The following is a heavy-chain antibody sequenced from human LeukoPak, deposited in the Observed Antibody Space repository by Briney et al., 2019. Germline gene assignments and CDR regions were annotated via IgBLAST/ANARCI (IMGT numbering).Heavy chain of an antibody. Sequence: PSETLSLTCTLSRGSIMTTHWWSWVRQPPGKGLEWIGEIYHTGTTNYSPSLKSRHTISVDQSRNQFSLRLSSVTAADTATYYCAAWGVDYGGNFDYSDYWGQGTLVTVSS. CDR1: RGSIMTTHW. V-gene: IGHV4-4*02. CDR3: AAWGVDYGGNFDYSDY. CDR2: IYHTGTT. J-gene: IGHJ4*02. D-gene: IGHD4-23*01.